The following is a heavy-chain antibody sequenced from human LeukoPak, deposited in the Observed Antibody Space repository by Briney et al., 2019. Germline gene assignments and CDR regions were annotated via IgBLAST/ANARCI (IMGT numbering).Heavy chain of an antibody. J-gene: IGHJ4*02. V-gene: IGHV1-18*01. CDR1: GYTFTSYG. CDR3: ARDYSSGWPNFDY. D-gene: IGHD6-19*01. CDR2: ISTYNGNT. Sequence: GASVKVSCKASGYTFTSYGISWVRQAPGQGLEWMGWISTYNGNTNYAQKLQGRVTMTTDTSTSTAYRELRSLRSDDAAAYYCARDYSSGWPNFDYWGQGTLVTVSS.